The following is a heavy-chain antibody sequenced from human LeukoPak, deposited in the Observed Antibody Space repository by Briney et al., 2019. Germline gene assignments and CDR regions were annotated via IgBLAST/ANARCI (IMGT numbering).Heavy chain of an antibody. CDR2: IYYSGST. Sequence: PSETLSLTCTVSGGSVSSGSYFWTWIRQPPGKGLEWIGYIYYSGSTNYNPSLKSRVTIPVDTSKNQFSLKLSSVTAADTAVYYCARSPSGYRFDYWGQGTLVTVSS. CDR1: GGSVSSGSYF. V-gene: IGHV4-61*01. J-gene: IGHJ4*02. CDR3: ARSPSGYRFDY. D-gene: IGHD3-22*01.